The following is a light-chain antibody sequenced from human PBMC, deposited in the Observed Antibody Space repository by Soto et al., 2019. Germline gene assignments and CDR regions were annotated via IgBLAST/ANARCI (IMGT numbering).Light chain of an antibody. Sequence: EIVLTQSPATLSLSPGERATLSCRASQSVSSYLAWYQQKPGQAPRLLIYDASNRATGIPARFSGSGSGTAFTLTISSLEPEDFAVYYCQQRSNWLSITFGQGTRLEMK. V-gene: IGKV3-11*01. CDR2: DAS. J-gene: IGKJ5*01. CDR3: QQRSNWLSIT. CDR1: QSVSSY.